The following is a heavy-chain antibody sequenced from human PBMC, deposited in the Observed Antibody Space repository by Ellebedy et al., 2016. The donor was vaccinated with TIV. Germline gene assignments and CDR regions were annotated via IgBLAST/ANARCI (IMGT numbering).Heavy chain of an antibody. Sequence: GESLKIFCAASGFTFSRFSMNWVRQTPGKGLERVSYISYSRDTIYYADSVKGRFTISRDNAKNSLFLQMSSLRGEDTAVYYCVRDFAETYCDYWGRGTLVTVSS. CDR1: GFTFSRFS. J-gene: IGHJ4*02. D-gene: IGHD3-3*01. V-gene: IGHV3-48*01. CDR2: ISYSRDTI. CDR3: VRDFAETYCDY.